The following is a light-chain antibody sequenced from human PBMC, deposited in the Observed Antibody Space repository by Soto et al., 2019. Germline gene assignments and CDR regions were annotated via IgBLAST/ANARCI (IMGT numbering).Light chain of an antibody. Sequence: QSALTQPASVSGSPGQSITISCTGTTSDVGGYNYVSWYQQHPGKVPKLLIHEVSNRPSGVSNRFSGSKSGNTASLTISGLQAEDEADYYCSSYTSSSNWVFGGGTKVTVL. CDR1: TSDVGGYNY. CDR3: SSYTSSSNWV. J-gene: IGLJ3*02. V-gene: IGLV2-14*01. CDR2: EVS.